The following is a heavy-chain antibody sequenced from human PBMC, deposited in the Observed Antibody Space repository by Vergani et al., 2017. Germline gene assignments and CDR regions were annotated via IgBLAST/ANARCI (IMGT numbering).Heavy chain of an antibody. CDR2: IKQDGSDK. Sequence: EVQLVESGGGLVQPGGSLRLSCAASGFIFSSYWMSWVRQAPGKGLEWVANIKQDGSDKNYVDSVKGRFTISRDNAKNSVYLQMNSLRAEDTAVYYCARLHYNSNYLDYWGQGTLVAVSS. D-gene: IGHD5-24*01. CDR1: GFIFSSYW. V-gene: IGHV3-7*01. J-gene: IGHJ4*02. CDR3: ARLHYNSNYLDY.